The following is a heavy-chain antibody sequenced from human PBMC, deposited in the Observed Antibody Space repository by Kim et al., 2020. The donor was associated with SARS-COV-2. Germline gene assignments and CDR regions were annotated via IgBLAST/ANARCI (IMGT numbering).Heavy chain of an antibody. CDR3: ATGPRQRGTFYYYGMDV. Sequence: ASVKVSCKVSGYTLTGLAIHWVRQAPGKGLEWMGGFHPEDGQTMNAQKFQGRVTMTEDTSTDTAYMELSSLRSGDTAVYYCATGPRQRGTFYYYGMDVWGQGTTVTVSS. CDR1: GYTLTGLA. V-gene: IGHV1-24*01. J-gene: IGHJ6*02. D-gene: IGHD6-25*01. CDR2: FHPEDGQT.